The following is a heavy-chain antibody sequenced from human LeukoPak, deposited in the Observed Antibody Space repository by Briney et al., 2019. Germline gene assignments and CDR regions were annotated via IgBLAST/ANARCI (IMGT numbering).Heavy chain of an antibody. CDR2: ISDDGRDT. V-gene: IGHV3-30*04. Sequence: GGSLRLSCEASGFTFSTFPMHGVRQTPDKRLEWVAVISDDGRDTYYADSVKGRFTISRDNSKNTLYLQMNSLSPEDTAVVYCDRVGRVSIYPSYMDVWGKGTTVTVSS. CDR1: GFTFSTFP. J-gene: IGHJ6*03. CDR3: DRVGRVSIYPSYMDV. D-gene: IGHD1-26*01.